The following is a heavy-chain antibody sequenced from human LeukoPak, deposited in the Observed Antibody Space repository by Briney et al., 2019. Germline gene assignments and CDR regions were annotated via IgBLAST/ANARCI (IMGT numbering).Heavy chain of an antibody. CDR2: IKSKFDGGTT. J-gene: IGHJ6*03. CDR3: TTYRRWILHYYYMDV. CDR1: GFSFGNAW. D-gene: IGHD5-18*01. V-gene: IGHV3-15*01. Sequence: GGSLRLSCGASGFSFGNAWMSWVRQAAGRGLEWVGHIKSKFDGGTTDYAAPVKGRFTISRDDSKNTLYLQMNSLKTEDTAVYYCTTYRRWILHYYYMDVWGKGTTVTVSS.